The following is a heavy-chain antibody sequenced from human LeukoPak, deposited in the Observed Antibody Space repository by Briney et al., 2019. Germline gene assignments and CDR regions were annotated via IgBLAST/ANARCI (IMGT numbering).Heavy chain of an antibody. D-gene: IGHD1-14*01. J-gene: IGHJ2*01. CDR1: GYSFTSYW. CDR3: GRRGPVYWYFDL. CDR2: IYPGDSDT. V-gene: IGHV5-51*01. Sequence: PGGSLRLSCKGSGYSFTSYWIGWVRQMPGKGLEWMGIIYPGDSDTRYSPSFQGQVTISADKSISTAYLQWNSLKASDTAMYYCGRRGPVYWYFDLWGRGTLVTVSS.